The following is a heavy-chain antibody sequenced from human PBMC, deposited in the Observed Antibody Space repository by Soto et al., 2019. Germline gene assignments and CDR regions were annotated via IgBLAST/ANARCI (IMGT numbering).Heavy chain of an antibody. J-gene: IGHJ4*02. CDR1: GFTFSEWW. CDR3: XXSXDH. V-gene: IGHV3-74*01. Sequence: EVQLVESGGDLIQSRGSLRLSCAASGFTFSEWWMNWVRQAPGKGLVWLSSINGDGTMTHYADSLKGRFTISRDNAKXXXXXXXXXXXXXXXXXXXXXXSXDHWGQGTPVTVSS. CDR2: INGDGTMT.